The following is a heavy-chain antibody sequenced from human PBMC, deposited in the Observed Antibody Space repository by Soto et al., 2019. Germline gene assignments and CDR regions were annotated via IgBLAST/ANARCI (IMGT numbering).Heavy chain of an antibody. V-gene: IGHV3-30*14. Sequence: GGSLRLSCAASGFTFSSYAMHWVRQAPGKGLEWVAVISYDGSNKYYADSVKGRFTISRDNSKNTLYLQMNSLRAEDTTVYYCARDRVESGYPEYFQHWGQGTLVTVSS. CDR3: ARDRVESGYPEYFQH. CDR2: ISYDGSNK. J-gene: IGHJ1*01. CDR1: GFTFSSYA. D-gene: IGHD3-22*01.